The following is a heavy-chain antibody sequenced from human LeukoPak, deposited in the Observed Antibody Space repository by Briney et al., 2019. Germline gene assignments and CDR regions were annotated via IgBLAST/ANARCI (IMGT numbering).Heavy chain of an antibody. V-gene: IGHV4-39*01. CDR2: VYYSGST. CDR1: GGSIRSSHYY. CDR3: ARQGGDNGYYYFDF. J-gene: IGHJ4*02. Sequence: PSETQSLTCSVSGGSIRSSHYYWGWIRQPPGQGLEWIASVYYSGSTYYTPSLRSRVTISIDTSKNQFSLKLTSVTAADTAVFYCARQGGDNGYYYFDFWGQGTLVTVSS. D-gene: IGHD4-17*01.